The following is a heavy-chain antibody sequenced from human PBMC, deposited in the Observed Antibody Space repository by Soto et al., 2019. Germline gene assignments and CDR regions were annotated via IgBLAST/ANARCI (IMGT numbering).Heavy chain of an antibody. CDR2: INPNSGGT. V-gene: IGHV1-2*04. CDR3: ARRHPYLDYRMDV. CDR1: GYTFTGYY. J-gene: IGHJ6*02. D-gene: IGHD1-26*01. Sequence: ASVKVSCKASGYTFTGYYMHWVRQAPGQGLEWMGWINPNSGGTNYAQKFQGWVTMTRDTSISTAYMELSRLRSDDTAVYYCARRHPYLDYRMDVWGQGTTVTVSS.